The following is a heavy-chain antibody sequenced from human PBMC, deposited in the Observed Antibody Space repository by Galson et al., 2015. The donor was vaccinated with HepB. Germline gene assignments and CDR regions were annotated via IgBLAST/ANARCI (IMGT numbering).Heavy chain of an antibody. J-gene: IGHJ2*01. D-gene: IGHD7-27*01. Sequence: SGAEVTEPGESLTISCKASGYIFTNSWIGWVRHMPGKGLEWMGRIYPGDSDTTYSTSFQGQVTISADKSIGTAYLQWNSLKASDAAIYYCARRGWGSSFWYFDLWGHGTLVTVSS. V-gene: IGHV5-51*01. CDR2: IYPGDSDT. CDR1: GYIFTNSW. CDR3: ARRGWGSSFWYFDL.